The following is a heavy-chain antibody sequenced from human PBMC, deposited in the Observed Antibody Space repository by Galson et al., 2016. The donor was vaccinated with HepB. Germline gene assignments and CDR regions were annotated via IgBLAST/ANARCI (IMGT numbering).Heavy chain of an antibody. CDR1: GFTFNTYA. CDR3: AKGNTVTTRPFDY. CDR2: ISGAGGST. D-gene: IGHD4-17*01. V-gene: IGHV3-23*01. Sequence: SLRLSCAASGFTFNTYAMSWVRQAPGKGLEWVSSISGAGGSTYYADSVKGRFTISRDNSRNTLYLQMHSLRAEDTAIYYCAKGNTVTTRPFDYWGQGTLVTVSS. J-gene: IGHJ4*02.